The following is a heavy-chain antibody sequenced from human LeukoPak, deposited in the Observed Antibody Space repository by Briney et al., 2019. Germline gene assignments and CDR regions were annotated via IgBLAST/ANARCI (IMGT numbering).Heavy chain of an antibody. CDR1: GLSIGDNS. CDR2: ISWNESTT. V-gene: IGHV3-43*01. D-gene: IGHD2-15*01. CDR3: ARGPNRWWVVSRNWGMDV. Sequence: GGSLRLSCAASGLSIGDNSMHWVRQPPGKGLEWVSLISWNESTTYYSDSVKGRFTVSSDSSKNSLYLQMNSLRTEDTALYYCARGPNRWWVVSRNWGMDVWGQGTTVTVSS. J-gene: IGHJ6*02.